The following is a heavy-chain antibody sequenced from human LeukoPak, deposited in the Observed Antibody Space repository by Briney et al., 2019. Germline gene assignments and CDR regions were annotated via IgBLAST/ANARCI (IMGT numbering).Heavy chain of an antibody. CDR1: GGSISSGDYY. CDR2: IYYSGST. V-gene: IGHV4-30-4*01. D-gene: IGHD1-26*01. CDR3: ATGPASGSYEQVYYFDY. Sequence: PSQTLSLTCTVSGGSISSGDYYWSWIRQPPGKGLEWIGYIYYSGSTYYNPSLKSRVTISVDTSKNQFSLKLSSVTAADTAVYYCATGPASGSYEQVYYFDYWGQGTLVTVSS. J-gene: IGHJ4*02.